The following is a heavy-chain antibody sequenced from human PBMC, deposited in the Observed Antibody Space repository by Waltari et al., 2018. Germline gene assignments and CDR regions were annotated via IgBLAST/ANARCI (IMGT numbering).Heavy chain of an antibody. CDR1: GFTFSLFW. Sequence: EVQLVESGGDLVQPGGSLRLSCAASGFTFSLFWMTWLRQVPGKGLGWVANINDDGSAEFYVDSVRGRFSISRDRDKNTLSLQMNSLEVDDTAIYYCVGGSRGWSGIDYWGQGALVIVSS. CDR3: VGGSRGWSGIDY. CDR2: INDDGSAE. D-gene: IGHD6-19*01. V-gene: IGHV3-7*04. J-gene: IGHJ4*02.